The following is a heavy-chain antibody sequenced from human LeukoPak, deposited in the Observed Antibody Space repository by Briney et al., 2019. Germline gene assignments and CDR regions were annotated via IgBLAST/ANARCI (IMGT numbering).Heavy chain of an antibody. Sequence: PSETLSLTCSVSGGSISSYYWSWIRQPPGKGLEWIGYIYYSGSTNYNPSLKSRVTISVDTSKNQFSLKLSSVTAADTAVYYCARVGEEYCSSTSCREYFDYWAQGTLVTVSS. V-gene: IGHV4-59*01. CDR3: ARVGEEYCSSTSCREYFDY. J-gene: IGHJ4*02. D-gene: IGHD2-2*01. CDR1: GGSISSYY. CDR2: IYYSGST.